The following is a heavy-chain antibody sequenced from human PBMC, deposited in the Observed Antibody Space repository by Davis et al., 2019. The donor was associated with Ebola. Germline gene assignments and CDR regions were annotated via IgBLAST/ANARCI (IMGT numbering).Heavy chain of an antibody. D-gene: IGHD2-8*01. Sequence: GESLKISCQGSGYSLNDQWIGWVRQVPGKGLEWMGIIFPRDSDTRYNPSFRGQVPISVNKSINTAYLQWSSLRASDTAVYFCARGVDNSRWTNGWFFDPWGQGTSVTVSS. V-gene: IGHV5-51*01. CDR1: GYSLNDQW. J-gene: IGHJ5*02. CDR2: IFPRDSDT. CDR3: ARGVDNSRWTNGWFFDP.